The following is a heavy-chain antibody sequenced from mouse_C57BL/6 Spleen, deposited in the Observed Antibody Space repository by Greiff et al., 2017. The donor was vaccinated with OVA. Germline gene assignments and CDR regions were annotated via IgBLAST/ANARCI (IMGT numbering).Heavy chain of an antibody. Sequence: QVQLQQSGAELVKPGASVKISCKASGYAFSSYWMNWVKQRPGKGLEWIGQIYPGDGDTNYNGKFKGKATLTADKSSSTDYMPLSSLTSEDAAVYFCARRRHGSSLDYWGQGTTLTVSS. J-gene: IGHJ2*01. CDR1: GYAFSSYW. CDR3: ARRRHGSSLDY. CDR2: IYPGDGDT. D-gene: IGHD1-1*01. V-gene: IGHV1-80*01.